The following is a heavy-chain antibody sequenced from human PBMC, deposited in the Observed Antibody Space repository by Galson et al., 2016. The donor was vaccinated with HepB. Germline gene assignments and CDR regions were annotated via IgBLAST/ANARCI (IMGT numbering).Heavy chain of an antibody. D-gene: IGHD3-10*01. V-gene: IGHV3-23*01. Sequence: SLRLSCAASGFTFSSYAMNWVRQAPGKGLERVSEISANGHRTYYASSVKGRFTVSRDNYENTLYLQMDSLRAEDTAVYYCAKDQGTDEGWFGESDHWGQGTLVTVSS. CDR2: ISANGHRT. CDR1: GFTFSSYA. CDR3: AKDQGTDEGWFGESDH. J-gene: IGHJ4*02.